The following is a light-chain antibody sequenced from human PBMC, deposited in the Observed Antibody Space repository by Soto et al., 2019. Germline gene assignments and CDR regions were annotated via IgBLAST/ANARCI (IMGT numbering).Light chain of an antibody. CDR2: DVS. CDR1: SSDVGGYNY. V-gene: IGLV2-14*01. Sequence: QSALAHPASVSWSPGQSITISCTGTSSDVGGYNYVPWYQQHPGKAPKLMIYDVSNRPSGVSNRFSGSKSGNTASLTISGLQAEDEADYYCSSHTSSSTSYVFGTGTKVTVL. CDR3: SSHTSSSTSYV. J-gene: IGLJ1*01.